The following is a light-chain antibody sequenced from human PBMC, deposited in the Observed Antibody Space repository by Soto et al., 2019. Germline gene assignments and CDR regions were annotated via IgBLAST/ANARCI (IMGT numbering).Light chain of an antibody. J-gene: IGKJ5*01. CDR1: QSVRSD. CDR3: QQYNNWPPIT. V-gene: IGKV3D-15*01. Sequence: EIVMTQSPATLSVSPGEGATLSCRASQSVRSDLAWYQHKPGLAPRLLIYGASNRATGIAARFSGSGSGTDFTLTISSLQSEDFAVYYCQQYNNWPPITFGQGTRLEIK. CDR2: GAS.